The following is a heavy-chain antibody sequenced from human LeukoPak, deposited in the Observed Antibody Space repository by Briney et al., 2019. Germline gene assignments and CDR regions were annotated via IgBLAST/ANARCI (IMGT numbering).Heavy chain of an antibody. D-gene: IGHD1-26*01. CDR3: ARESYPWYFDY. J-gene: IGHJ4*02. V-gene: IGHV3-11*01. Sequence: GGSLRLSCAASGFTFSDHYMSWIRQAPGKGLEWVSYISTRSTTIKYADSVRGRSTISRDNAQNSLYLQMNSLRAEDTAIYYCARESYPWYFDYWGQGTLVTVSP. CDR1: GFTFSDHY. CDR2: ISTRSTTI.